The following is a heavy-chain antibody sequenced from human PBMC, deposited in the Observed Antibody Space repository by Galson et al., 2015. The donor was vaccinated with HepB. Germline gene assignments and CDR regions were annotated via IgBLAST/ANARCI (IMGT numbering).Heavy chain of an antibody. CDR3: ARRVELRVSYFDL. CDR2: IDISGIT. D-gene: IGHD1-7*01. CDR1: GGSISNYH. Sequence: SETLSLTCTVSGGSISNYHWSWIRQPAGKALEYIGRIDISGITNYNPSLKSRVTMSVDTSKNQFSLELSSVTAADTAVYYCARRVELRVSYFDLWGRGTLVTVSS. V-gene: IGHV4-4*07. J-gene: IGHJ2*01.